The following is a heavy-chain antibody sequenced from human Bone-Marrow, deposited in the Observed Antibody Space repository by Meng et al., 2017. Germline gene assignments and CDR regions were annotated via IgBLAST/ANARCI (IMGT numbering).Heavy chain of an antibody. CDR1: GGTFSSYA. CDR3: AKDPRYSSSWPRKSLSIFY. J-gene: IGHJ4*02. V-gene: IGHV1-69*06. Sequence: SVKVSCKASGGTFSSYAISWVRQAPGQGLEWMGGIIPIFGTANYAQKFQGRVTITADKSTSTAYMELNSLRAEDTAVYYCAKDPRYSSSWPRKSLSIFYWGQGTLVTVSS. D-gene: IGHD6-13*01. CDR2: IIPIFGTA.